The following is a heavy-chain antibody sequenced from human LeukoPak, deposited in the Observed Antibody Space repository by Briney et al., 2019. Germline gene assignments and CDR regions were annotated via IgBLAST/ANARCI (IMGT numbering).Heavy chain of an antibody. CDR1: GYSISSNHG. Sequence: SDTLSLTCAVSGYSISSNHGWGWIRQPPGKGLEWIGYIFYAGSTYYNPSLKSRVTMSVDTSKNQFSLRLSSVTAVDTAVYYCARIGPILGAAWVDYWGQGTLVSVSS. J-gene: IGHJ4*02. V-gene: IGHV4-28*01. D-gene: IGHD3-3*02. CDR2: IFYAGST. CDR3: ARIGPILGAAWVDY.